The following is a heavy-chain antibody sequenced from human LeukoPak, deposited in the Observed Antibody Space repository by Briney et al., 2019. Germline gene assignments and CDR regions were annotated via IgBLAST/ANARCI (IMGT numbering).Heavy chain of an antibody. Sequence: GGSLRLSCAGSGFTFSTYWMTWVRQARGKGLEWVANINQDGGEKYYVDSVKGRFTISRDNSKNTLYLQMNSPRAEDTAVYYCARDKLGELYDYWGQGTLVTVSS. V-gene: IGHV3-7*01. CDR3: ARDKLGELYDY. J-gene: IGHJ4*02. CDR1: GFTFSTYW. CDR2: INQDGGEK. D-gene: IGHD3-10*01.